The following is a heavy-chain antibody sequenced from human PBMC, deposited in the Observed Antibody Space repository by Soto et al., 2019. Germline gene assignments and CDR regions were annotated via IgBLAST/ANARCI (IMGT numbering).Heavy chain of an antibody. CDR3: ARAMVRGVIISIDY. CDR2: IIPIFGTA. J-gene: IGHJ4*02. Sequence: SVKVSCKASGYTFTTYGISWVRQAPGQGLEWMRGIIPIFGTANYAQKYQGRVTITADESTSTAYMDLSSLRSEDTAVYYCARAMVRGVIISIDYWGQGTLVTVSS. CDR1: GYTFTTYG. D-gene: IGHD3-10*01. V-gene: IGHV1-69*13.